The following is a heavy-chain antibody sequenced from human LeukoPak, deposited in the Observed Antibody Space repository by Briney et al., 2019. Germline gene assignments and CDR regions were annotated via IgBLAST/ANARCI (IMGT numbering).Heavy chain of an antibody. CDR3: ARSDSSSWAFRSDY. CDR2: IYYSGST. Sequence: SETLSLTCTVSGGSISSGDYYWSWIRQPPGKGLEWIGYIYYSGSTYYNPSLKSRVTISVDTSKNQFSLKLSSVTAADTAVYYCARSDSSSWAFRSDYWGQGTLVTVSS. J-gene: IGHJ4*02. CDR1: GGSISSGDYY. V-gene: IGHV4-30-4*01. D-gene: IGHD6-13*01.